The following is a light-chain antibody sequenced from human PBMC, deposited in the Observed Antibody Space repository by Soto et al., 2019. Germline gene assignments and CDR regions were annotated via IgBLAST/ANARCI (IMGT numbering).Light chain of an antibody. V-gene: IGLV2-14*01. CDR2: EVS. CDR3: SSYTSSSTLV. J-gene: IGLJ1*01. Sequence: QSALTQPASVSGSPGQSLTISCSATSSDVGGYRYVSWYQHHPGKAPKLMIYEVSNRPSGVSNRFSGSKSGNTASLTISGLQPEDEADYYCSSYTSSSTLVFGTGTKLTVL. CDR1: SSDVGGYRY.